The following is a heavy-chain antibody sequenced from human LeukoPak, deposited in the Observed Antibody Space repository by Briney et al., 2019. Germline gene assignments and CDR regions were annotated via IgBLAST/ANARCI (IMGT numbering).Heavy chain of an antibody. CDR1: GFTYSIHW. Sequence: GGSLRLSCAVSGFTYSIHWMSWVPQAPGRGRECLANIKQDESEKYYVGSVEGRFTISRDNPKNSLYLQMNGQRAEDTAVYYCARAYYGSGMSYGMDVWGQGTTVTLSS. CDR3: ARAYYGSGMSYGMDV. J-gene: IGHJ6*02. V-gene: IGHV3-7*04. CDR2: IKQDESEK. D-gene: IGHD3-10*01.